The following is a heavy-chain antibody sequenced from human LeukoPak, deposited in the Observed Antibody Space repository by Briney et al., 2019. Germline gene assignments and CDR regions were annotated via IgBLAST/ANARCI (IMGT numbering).Heavy chain of an antibody. V-gene: IGHV3-21*01. D-gene: IGHD6-19*01. CDR1: GFTLSSYS. CDR3: ARADTYSSGWTDYYFDY. Sequence: GRSLRLSCAASGFTLSSYSMNWVRQAPGKGMEWVSSISSSSSYIYYADSVKGRFTISRDNAKNSLYLQMNSLRAEDTAVYYCARADTYSSGWTDYYFDYWGQGTLVTVSS. J-gene: IGHJ4*02. CDR2: ISSSSSYI.